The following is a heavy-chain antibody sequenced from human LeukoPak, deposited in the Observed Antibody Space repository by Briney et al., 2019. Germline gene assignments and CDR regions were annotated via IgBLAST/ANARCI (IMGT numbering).Heavy chain of an antibody. CDR1: GGSISSYY. V-gene: IGHV4-4*07. CDR2: IYTSGST. J-gene: IGHJ5*02. D-gene: IGHD3-10*01. CDR3: ARDYYGSGSYYDRGYDP. Sequence: SETLSLTCTVSGGSISSYYWSWIRQPAGKGLEWIGRIYTSGSTNYNPSLKSRVTMSVDTSKNQFSLKLSSVTAADTAVYYCARDYYGSGSYYDRGYDPWGQGTLDTVSS.